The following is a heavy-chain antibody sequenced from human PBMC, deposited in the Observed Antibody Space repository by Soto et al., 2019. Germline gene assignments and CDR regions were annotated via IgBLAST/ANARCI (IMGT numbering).Heavy chain of an antibody. CDR2: ISYDGSNK. CDR1: GFTFSSYG. CDR3: AKAPSSSSWHRALSTVDYYGMDV. D-gene: IGHD6-13*01. V-gene: IGHV3-30*18. Sequence: GGSLRLSCAASGFTFSSYGMHWVRQAPGKGLEWVAVISYDGSNKYYADSVKGRFTISRDNSKNTLYLQMNSLRAEDTAVYYCAKAPSSSSWHRALSTVDYYGMDVWGQGTTVTVSS. J-gene: IGHJ6*02.